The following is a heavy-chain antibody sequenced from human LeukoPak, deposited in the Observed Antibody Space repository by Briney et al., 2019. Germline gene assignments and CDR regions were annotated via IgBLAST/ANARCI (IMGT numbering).Heavy chain of an antibody. CDR2: INSDGRST. V-gene: IGHV3-74*01. CDR1: GFTFSSYS. CDR3: ARGYYDSSGYYLIDY. D-gene: IGHD3-22*01. J-gene: IGHJ4*02. Sequence: GGSLRLSCAASGFTFSSYSMNWVRQAPGKGLVWVSRINSDGRSTSYADSVKGRFTISRDNAKNTLYLQMNSLRAEDTAVYYCARGYYDSSGYYLIDYWGQGTLVTVSS.